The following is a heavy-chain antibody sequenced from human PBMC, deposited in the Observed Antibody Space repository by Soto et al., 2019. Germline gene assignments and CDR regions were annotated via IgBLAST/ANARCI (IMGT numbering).Heavy chain of an antibody. CDR1: GFTFSSYA. CDR3: ARGQDDFWSGYYW. CDR2: ISYDGSNK. D-gene: IGHD3-3*01. V-gene: IGHV3-30-3*01. Sequence: SLRLSCAASGFTFSSYAMHWVRQAPGKGLEWVAVISYDGSNKYYADSVKGRFTISRDNSKNTLYLQMNSLRAEDTAVYYCARGQDDFWSGYYWWGQGTLVTVSS. J-gene: IGHJ4*02.